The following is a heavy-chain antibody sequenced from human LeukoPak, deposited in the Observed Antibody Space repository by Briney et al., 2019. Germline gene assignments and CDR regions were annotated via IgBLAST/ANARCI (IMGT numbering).Heavy chain of an antibody. CDR2: ISGSGGST. CDR1: GFTFSSYA. J-gene: IGHJ4*02. V-gene: IGHV3-23*01. Sequence: GGSLRLSCAASGFTFSSYAMSWVRQAPGKGLEWVSAISGSGGSTYYADSVKGRFSISRDNSKNTVYLQMNSLRVEDTAIYYCAKDLSQRLLRGDFDSWGQGALASVSS. D-gene: IGHD6-25*01. CDR3: AKDLSQRLLRGDFDS.